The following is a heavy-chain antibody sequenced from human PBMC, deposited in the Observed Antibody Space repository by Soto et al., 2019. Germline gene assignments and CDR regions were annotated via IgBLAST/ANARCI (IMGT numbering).Heavy chain of an antibody. CDR3: ARDGEGF. D-gene: IGHD2-21*01. CDR2: INTDGRST. Sequence: EVQLVESGGGFVQPGGSLRLSCAASGFTFSSNWMHWVRRVPGRGLVWVSRINTDGRSTNYVDSVKGRFTVSRDNAKNALYLQMNSLRVEDTAVYYCARDGEGFWGQGTLVTVSS. CDR1: GFTFSSNW. J-gene: IGHJ4*02. V-gene: IGHV3-74*01.